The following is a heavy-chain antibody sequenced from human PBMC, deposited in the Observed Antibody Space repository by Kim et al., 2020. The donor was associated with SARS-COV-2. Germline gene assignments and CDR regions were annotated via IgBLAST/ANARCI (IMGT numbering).Heavy chain of an antibody. CDR3: ARVSSLWYYDISQHGMDV. J-gene: IGHJ6*02. Sequence: SETLSLTCAVSGGSISSSNWWSWVRQPPGKGLEWIGEIYHSGSTNYNPSLKSRVTISVDKSKNQFSLKLSSVTAADTAVYYCARVSSLWYYDISQHGMDVWGQGTTVTVSS. CDR1: GGSISSSNW. D-gene: IGHD3-9*01. CDR2: IYHSGST. V-gene: IGHV4-4*02.